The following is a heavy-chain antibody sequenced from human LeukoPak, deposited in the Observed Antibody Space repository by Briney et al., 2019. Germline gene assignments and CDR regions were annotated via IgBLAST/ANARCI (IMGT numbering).Heavy chain of an antibody. CDR3: ARYSLPTSVPRNLAQTYYFDY. D-gene: IGHD2-15*01. V-gene: IGHV1-69*13. CDR1: GGTFSSYA. CDR2: IIPIFGTA. J-gene: IGHJ4*02. Sequence: SVKVSCKASGGTFSSYAISWVRQAPGQGLEWMGGIIPIFGTANYAQKFQGRVTITADESTSTAYMELSSLRSEDTAVYYCARYSLPTSVPRNLAQTYYFDYWGQGTLVTVSS.